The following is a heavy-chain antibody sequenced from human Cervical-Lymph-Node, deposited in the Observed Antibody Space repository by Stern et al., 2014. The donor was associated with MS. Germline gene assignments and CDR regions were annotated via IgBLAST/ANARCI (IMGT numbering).Heavy chain of an antibody. D-gene: IGHD5-12*01. Sequence: VQLVQSGAEVKKPGESLKISCEASGYLFDDYWIGWVRQMSGRGLELVAIIFPRDSNTRYSPSVQGQVPISADKSICPASLQWSTLKASDPAIYYCARSPATPSGYDRFDYWGQGALVTVSS. CDR1: GYLFDDYW. V-gene: IGHV5-51*03. CDR3: ARSPATPSGYDRFDY. J-gene: IGHJ4*02. CDR2: IFPRDSNT.